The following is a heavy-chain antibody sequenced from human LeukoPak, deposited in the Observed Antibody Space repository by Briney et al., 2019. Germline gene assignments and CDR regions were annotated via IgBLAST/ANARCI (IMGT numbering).Heavy chain of an antibody. J-gene: IGHJ4*02. D-gene: IGHD3-10*01. Sequence: SETLSLTCTVSGGSISSGDYYWSWIRQPPGKGLEWIGYIYYSGSTYYNPSLKSRLTISVDTSKNQFSLKLSSVTAADTAVYYCAREVRGVSFFDYWGQGTLVTASS. V-gene: IGHV4-30-4*01. CDR1: GGSISSGDYY. CDR2: IYYSGST. CDR3: AREVRGVSFFDY.